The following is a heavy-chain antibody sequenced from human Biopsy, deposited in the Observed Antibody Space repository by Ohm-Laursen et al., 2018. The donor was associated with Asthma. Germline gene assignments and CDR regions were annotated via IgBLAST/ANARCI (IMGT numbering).Heavy chain of an antibody. CDR2: ISYDGSSI. D-gene: IGHD6-19*01. CDR3: AREGVAGTHIED. CDR1: PPPHP. J-gene: IGHJ4*02. V-gene: IGHV3-30*19. Sequence: SLRLSCAASPPPHPMHCVRQAPGKGLEWVAVISYDGSSIYYADSVKGRFTISRDNSKNTLSLQMNSLTAEDTAVYYCAREGVAGTHIEDWGQGTLVTVSS.